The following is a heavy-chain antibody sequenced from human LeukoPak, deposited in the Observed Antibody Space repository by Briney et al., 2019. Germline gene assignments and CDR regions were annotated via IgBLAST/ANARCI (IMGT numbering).Heavy chain of an antibody. CDR1: GGSISTNHY. Sequence: KPSETLSLTCTVSGGSISTNHYWNWIRQPAGKGLEWIGYIYYSGSTNYNPSLKSRVTISVDTSKNHFSLKLSSVTAADTAVYYCARGNWFDPWGQGTLVTVSS. CDR2: IYYSGST. V-gene: IGHV4-59*08. J-gene: IGHJ5*02. CDR3: ARGNWFDP.